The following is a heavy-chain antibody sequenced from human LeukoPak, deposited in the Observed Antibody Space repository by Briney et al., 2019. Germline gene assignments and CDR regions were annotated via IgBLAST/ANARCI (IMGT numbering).Heavy chain of an antibody. CDR2: IYYSGST. CDR1: GGSISSYY. CDR3: AREKRGYSGYDYSFDY. D-gene: IGHD5-12*01. Sequence: TPSETLSLTCTVSGGSISSYYWSWIRQPPGKGLEWIGYIYYSGSTNYNPSLKSRVTISVDTSKNQFSLKLSSVTAADTAVYYCAREKRGYSGYDYSFDYWGQGTLVTVSS. J-gene: IGHJ4*02. V-gene: IGHV4-59*01.